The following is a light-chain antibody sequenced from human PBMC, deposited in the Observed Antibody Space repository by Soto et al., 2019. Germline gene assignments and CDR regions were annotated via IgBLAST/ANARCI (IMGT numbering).Light chain of an antibody. J-gene: IGKJ1*01. CDR2: GTS. CDR3: QQYVSSFRT. V-gene: IGKV3-20*01. Sequence: EIVLTQSPGTLSLSPGERATLSCRASQSVSSSSLAWYQQKAGQAPRLLIYGTSSRATGIPARFSGSGSGTDFTLTISGLEPEDFAVYYCQQYVSSFRTFGQGTKVEIK. CDR1: QSVSSSS.